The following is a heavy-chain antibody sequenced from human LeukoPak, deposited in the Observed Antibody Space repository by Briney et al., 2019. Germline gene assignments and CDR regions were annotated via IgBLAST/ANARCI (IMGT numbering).Heavy chain of an antibody. V-gene: IGHV1-18*01. D-gene: IGHD3-3*01. J-gene: IGHJ4*02. CDR1: GYTFTSYG. Sequence: AASVKVSCKASGYTFTSYGISWVRQAPGQGLEWMGWISAYNGNTNYAQKLQGRVTMTTDTSTSTAYMELRSLRSDDTAVYYCARGTSPREESYYDFWSGYWYFDYWGQGTLVTVSS. CDR3: ARGTSPREESYYDFWSGYWYFDY. CDR2: ISAYNGNT.